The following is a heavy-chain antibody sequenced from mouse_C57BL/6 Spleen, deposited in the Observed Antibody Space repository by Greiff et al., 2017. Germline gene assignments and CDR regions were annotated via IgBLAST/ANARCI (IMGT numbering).Heavy chain of an antibody. CDR1: GYTFTSYW. J-gene: IGHJ4*01. D-gene: IGHD2-4*01. Sequence: LQQPGAELVKPGASVKLSCKASGYTFTSYWMQWVKQRPGQGLEWIGEIDPSDSYTNYNQKFKGKATLTVDTSSSTAYMQLSSLTSEDSAVYYCARRSYYDYDGAMDYWGQGTSVTVSS. CDR3: ARRSYYDYDGAMDY. V-gene: IGHV1-50*01. CDR2: IDPSDSYT.